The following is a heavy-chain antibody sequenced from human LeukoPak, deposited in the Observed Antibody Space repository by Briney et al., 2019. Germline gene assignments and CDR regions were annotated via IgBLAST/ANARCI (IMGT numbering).Heavy chain of an antibody. V-gene: IGHV1-2*02. CDR3: AREGVEAYSSSFDY. Sequence: ASVKVSCKASGYTFTGYYMHWVRQAAGQGLEWMGLINPNSGGTNYAQKFQGRVTMTRDTSISTAYMELSRLRSDDTAVYYCAREGVEAYSSSFDYWGQGTLVTVSS. CDR1: GYTFTGYY. J-gene: IGHJ4*02. CDR2: INPNSGGT. D-gene: IGHD6-6*01.